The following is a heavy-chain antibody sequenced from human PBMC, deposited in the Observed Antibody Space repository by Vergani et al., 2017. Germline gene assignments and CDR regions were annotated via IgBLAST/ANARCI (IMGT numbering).Heavy chain of an antibody. CDR3: ARACSTSCYPWADAFDI. Sequence: EVQLVESGGGLVQPGGSLRLSCAASGFTFSSYEMNWVRQAPGKGLEWVSYISSSGSTIYYADSVKGRFTISRDNAKNSLYLQMNSLRAEDTAVYYCARACSTSCYPWADAFDIWGQGTMVTVSS. J-gene: IGHJ3*02. CDR2: ISSSGSTI. CDR1: GFTFSSYE. V-gene: IGHV3-48*03. D-gene: IGHD2-2*01.